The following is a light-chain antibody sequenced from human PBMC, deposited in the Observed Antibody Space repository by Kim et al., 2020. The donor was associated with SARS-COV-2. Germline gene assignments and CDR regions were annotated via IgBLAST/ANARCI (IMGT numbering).Light chain of an antibody. CDR1: QSISNY. J-gene: IGKJ2*01. V-gene: IGKV1-39*01. Sequence: DILMTQSPSSLSASIGDRVTITCRSSQSISNYLNWYQQKPGKAPKLLMFASSSLQSGVPFRFSGSGSGTEFTLTISSLQPEDFATYYCQQSYSTPYTFGRGTKLEI. CDR2: ASS. CDR3: QQSYSTPYT.